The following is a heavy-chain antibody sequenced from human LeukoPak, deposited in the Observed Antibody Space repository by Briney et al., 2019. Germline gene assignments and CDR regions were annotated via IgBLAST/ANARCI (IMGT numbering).Heavy chain of an antibody. Sequence: PSETLSLTCTVSGGSISSYYWSWIRQPPGKGLEWIGYIYYSGTTNYNPSLKSRVTISVDSSKNQFSLKLSSVTAADTAVYYCARGVYIAAAQYGYWGQGTLVTVSS. D-gene: IGHD6-13*01. CDR2: IYYSGTT. CDR3: ARGVYIAAAQYGY. J-gene: IGHJ4*02. CDR1: GGSISSYY. V-gene: IGHV4-59*01.